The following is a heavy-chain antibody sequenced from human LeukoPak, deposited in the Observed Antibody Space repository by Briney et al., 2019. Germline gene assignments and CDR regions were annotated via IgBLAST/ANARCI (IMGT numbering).Heavy chain of an antibody. J-gene: IGHJ5*02. CDR2: IYSGGST. D-gene: IGHD1-1*01. Sequence: QTGGSQTLSCAASGLTVSSNYMSWVRHAPGKGLEWLLDIYSGGSTYYPDSVKGRFTISRDNSKNTLYLQMNSLRAEDTAVYYCARDPGGRGWFDPWGQGTLVTVSS. V-gene: IGHV3-66*02. CDR1: GLTVSSNY. CDR3: ARDPGGRGWFDP.